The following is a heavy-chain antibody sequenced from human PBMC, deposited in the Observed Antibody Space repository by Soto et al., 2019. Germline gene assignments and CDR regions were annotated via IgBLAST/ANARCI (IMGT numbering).Heavy chain of an antibody. CDR1: GFTFDDYA. Sequence: GGSLRLSCAPSGFTFDDYAMQWVRQAPGKGMEWVSLISCDGCSTYYADSVTGRFTISRNNSKNSLYLQMNSLRTEDTSLYYCAKDFCRGDAFDIWGQGTMVTVSS. D-gene: IGHD2-15*01. J-gene: IGHJ3*02. CDR3: AKDFCRGDAFDI. CDR2: ISCDGCST. V-gene: IGHV3-43*01.